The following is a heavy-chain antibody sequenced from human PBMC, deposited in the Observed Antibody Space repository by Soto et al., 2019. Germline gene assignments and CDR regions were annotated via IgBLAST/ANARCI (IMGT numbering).Heavy chain of an antibody. V-gene: IGHV2-70*01. CDR1: GFSLSTSGMC. CDR3: ARINPWSFPHWYYFDY. J-gene: IGHJ4*02. D-gene: IGHD2-8*02. CDR2: IDWDDDK. Sequence: ASGPTLVNPTQTLTLTCTFSGFSLSTSGMCVSWIRQPPGKALEWLALIDWDDDKYYSTSLKTRLTISKDTSKNQVVLTMTNMDPVDTATYYCARINPWSFPHWYYFDYWGQGTLVTVSS.